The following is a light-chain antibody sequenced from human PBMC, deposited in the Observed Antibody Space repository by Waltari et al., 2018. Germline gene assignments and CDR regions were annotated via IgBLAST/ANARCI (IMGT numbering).Light chain of an antibody. V-gene: IGKV4-1*01. CDR2: WAS. CDR3: HQYFDTPQT. CDR1: ESVFSNSGNNNQ. Sequence: DIVMTQSPESLAVSLGERAIIHCTSSESVFSNSGNNNQLSWYQQKRGQPPKFLIYWASTRESGVAVRFSGSGSGTDITLTISSLEAEDAALYFCHQYFDTPQTFGQGTRLEIK. J-gene: IGKJ2*01.